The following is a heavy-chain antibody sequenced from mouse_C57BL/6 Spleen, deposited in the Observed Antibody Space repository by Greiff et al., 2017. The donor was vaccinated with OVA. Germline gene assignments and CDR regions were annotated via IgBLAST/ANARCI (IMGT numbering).Heavy chain of an antibody. J-gene: IGHJ2*01. D-gene: IGHD1-1*01. CDR1: GYSITSGYY. CDR2: ISYDGSN. CDR3: ARGLRYQLGFDY. Sequence: EVKLQESGPGLVKPSQSLSLTCSVTGYSITSGYYWNWIRQFPGNKLEWMGYISYDGSNNYNPSLKNRISITRDTSKNQFFLKLNSVTTEDTATYYCARGLRYQLGFDYWGQGTTLTVSS. V-gene: IGHV3-6*01.